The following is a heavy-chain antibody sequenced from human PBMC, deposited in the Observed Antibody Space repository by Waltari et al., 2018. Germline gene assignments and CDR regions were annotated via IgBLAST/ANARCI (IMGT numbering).Heavy chain of an antibody. V-gene: IGHV3-9*01. CDR1: GFTFDDYA. CDR2: ISWNSGSI. D-gene: IGHD6-13*01. CDR3: AKDISAGIAAAGRGAFDI. Sequence: EVQLVESGGGLVQPGRSLRLSCAASGFTFDDYAMHWVRQAPGQGLEWVSGISWNSGSIGYADSVKGRFTISRDNAKNSLYLQMNSLRAEDTALYYCAKDISAGIAAAGRGAFDIWGQGTMVTVSS. J-gene: IGHJ3*02.